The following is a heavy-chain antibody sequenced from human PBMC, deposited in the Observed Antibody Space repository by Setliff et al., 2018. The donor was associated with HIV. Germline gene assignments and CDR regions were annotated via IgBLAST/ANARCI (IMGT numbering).Heavy chain of an antibody. CDR2: INQDGSEK. J-gene: IGHJ4*02. CDR3: ARDVAVAGTEF. D-gene: IGHD6-19*01. Sequence: GGSLRLSCAASGFTFSNYWMSWVRQAPGKGLEWVAHINQDGSEKNHVDSVKGRFTISRDNARNSLYLQMNSLEADDTAVYYCARDVAVAGTEFWGQGTLVTVSS. CDR1: GFTFSNYW. V-gene: IGHV3-7*01.